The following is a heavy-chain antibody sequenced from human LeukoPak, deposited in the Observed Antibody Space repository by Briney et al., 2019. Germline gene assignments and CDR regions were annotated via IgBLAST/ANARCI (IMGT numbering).Heavy chain of an antibody. CDR1: GFTFSNCA. Sequence: GGSLRLSCAASGFTFSNCAMSWVRQAPGKGLEWVSAIGGSDGVTLYADSVKGRFTVFRDNSKNTLYLEMSSLRVEDTALYYCAKRPNSDSGSYYFDHWGQGTLVTVSS. D-gene: IGHD3-10*01. J-gene: IGHJ4*02. CDR2: IGGSDGVT. V-gene: IGHV3-23*01. CDR3: AKRPNSDSGSYYFDH.